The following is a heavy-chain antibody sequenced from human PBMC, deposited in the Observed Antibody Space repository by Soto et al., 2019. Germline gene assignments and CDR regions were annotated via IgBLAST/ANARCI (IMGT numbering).Heavy chain of an antibody. J-gene: IGHJ6*02. CDR3: ARAGSSWDGGYDYYGMDV. CDR1: DGSISGYY. Sequence: PSETLSLTCAVYDGSISGYYWSWIRQPPGKGLEWIGDINHSGSTNYNPSLKSRVTISVDTSKNQFSLKLSSVTAADTAVYYCARAGSSWDGGYDYYGMDVWGQGTTVTVS. D-gene: IGHD6-13*01. V-gene: IGHV4-34*01. CDR2: INHSGST.